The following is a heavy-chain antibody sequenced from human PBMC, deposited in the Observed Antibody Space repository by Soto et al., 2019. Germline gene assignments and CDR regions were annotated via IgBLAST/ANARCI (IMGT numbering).Heavy chain of an antibody. CDR1: GGSISSYY. J-gene: IGHJ4*02. D-gene: IGHD3-16*01. CDR3: ARGDLGLGY. Sequence: SETLSLTCTVSGGSISSYYWSWIRQPPGKGLEWIGYIYYSGSTNYNPSLKSRVTISVDTSKNQFSLKLSSVTAADTAVYYCARGDLGLGYWGQGTLVTVSS. CDR2: IYYSGST. V-gene: IGHV4-59*01.